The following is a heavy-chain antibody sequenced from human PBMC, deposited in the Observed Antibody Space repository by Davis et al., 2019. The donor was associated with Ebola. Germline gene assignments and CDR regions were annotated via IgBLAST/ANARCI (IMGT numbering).Heavy chain of an antibody. CDR2: INPNSGGT. V-gene: IGHV1-2*02. CDR1: GYTFTGYY. Sequence: ASVKVSCKASGYTFTGYYMHWVRQAPGQGLEWMGWINPNSGGTNYAQKFQGRVTITRNTSISTAYMELSSLRSEDTAVYYCARAIRGTIFGVVIRPTSLRGMDVWGQGTTVTVSS. CDR3: ARAIRGTIFGVVIRPTSLRGMDV. J-gene: IGHJ6*02. D-gene: IGHD3-3*01.